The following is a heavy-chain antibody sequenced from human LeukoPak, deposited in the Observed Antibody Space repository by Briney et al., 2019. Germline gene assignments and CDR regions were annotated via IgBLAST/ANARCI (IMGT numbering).Heavy chain of an antibody. J-gene: IGHJ4*02. CDR2: IYYSGSN. D-gene: IGHD6-19*01. CDR3: ARETYSSGWYFSYVDY. V-gene: IGHV4-59*01. Sequence: PSETLSLTCTVSGVSISSYYWSWIRQPPGKGLEWIGYIYYSGSNNYNPSLESRVTISVDTPKHQFSLKLSAVTAADTAVYYCARETYSSGWYFSYVDYWGQGTLVTVSS. CDR1: GVSISSYY.